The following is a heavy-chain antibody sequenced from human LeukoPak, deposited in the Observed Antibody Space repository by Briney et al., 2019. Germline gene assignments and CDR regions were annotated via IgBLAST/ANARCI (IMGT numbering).Heavy chain of an antibody. Sequence: GGSLSLSCEASGLTFSGYDMNWVRQAPGKGLEWISYISSSGNTIYYAHSVKGRFTISRDNAQNSLYLQMSSLRAEDSAVYYCARDLTVAGPMDVWGQGTTVSVSS. D-gene: IGHD6-19*01. CDR2: ISSSGNTI. J-gene: IGHJ6*02. V-gene: IGHV3-48*03. CDR3: ARDLTVAGPMDV. CDR1: GLTFSGYD.